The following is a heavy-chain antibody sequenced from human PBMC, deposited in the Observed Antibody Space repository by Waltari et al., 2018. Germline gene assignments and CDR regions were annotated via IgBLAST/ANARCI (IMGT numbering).Heavy chain of an antibody. Sequence: QVQLVQSGAEVKKPGSSVKVSCQASGGTFSSYTISWVRQAPGHGLEWMGRIIPILGIANYAQKFQGRVTITADKSTSTAYMELSSLRSEDTAVYYCASLTGSSRSWYPLGGGRSWGQGTLVTVSS. J-gene: IGHJ4*02. V-gene: IGHV1-69*02. CDR1: GGTFSSYT. D-gene: IGHD6-13*01. CDR2: IIPILGIA. CDR3: ASLTGSSRSWYPLGGGRS.